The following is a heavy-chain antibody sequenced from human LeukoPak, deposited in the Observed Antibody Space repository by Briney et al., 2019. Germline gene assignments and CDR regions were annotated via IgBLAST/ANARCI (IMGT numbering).Heavy chain of an antibody. J-gene: IGHJ4*02. V-gene: IGHV3-15*01. CDR1: RFTFSNAW. Sequence: GGSLRLSCAASRFTFSNAWMSWVRQAPGKGLERVGRIKSKTDGGTTDYTAPVKGRFTISRDDSKNTLYLQMNSLKTEDTAVYYCTTDLWYCSTTSCYIDYWGQGTLVTVSS. CDR3: TTDLWYCSTTSCYIDY. CDR2: IKSKTDGGTT. D-gene: IGHD2-2*02.